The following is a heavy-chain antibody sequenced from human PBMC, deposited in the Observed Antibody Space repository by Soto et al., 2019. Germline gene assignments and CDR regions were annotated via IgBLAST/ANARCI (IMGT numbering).Heavy chain of an antibody. CDR1: GFTFGHYT. Sequence: GESLKISCAGSGFTFGHYTVNWVRQAPGKGLEWVSSISSAATYIYYAESVKGRFTTSRDNTKNAMFLQLNTLTADDTAVYYCASSTWMDWFDPWGQGTLVTVSS. V-gene: IGHV3-21*01. J-gene: IGHJ5*02. CDR3: ASSTWMDWFDP. CDR2: ISSAATYI. D-gene: IGHD2-2*03.